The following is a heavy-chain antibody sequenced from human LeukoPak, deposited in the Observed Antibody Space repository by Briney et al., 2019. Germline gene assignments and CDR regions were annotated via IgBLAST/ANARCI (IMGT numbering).Heavy chain of an antibody. V-gene: IGHV1-2*02. D-gene: IGHD6-13*01. CDR2: IILNSGDT. CDR3: ARVRARYSSRSAFDF. CDR1: GYIFNDYQ. Sequence: ASVKVSCKASGYIFNDYQMHWVRQAPGQGLEWMGWIILNSGDTKYIQKFKGRVIMTRDTATSTTFMELSGLRYDDTATYYCARVRARYSSRSAFDFWGQGTMVTVSS. J-gene: IGHJ3*01.